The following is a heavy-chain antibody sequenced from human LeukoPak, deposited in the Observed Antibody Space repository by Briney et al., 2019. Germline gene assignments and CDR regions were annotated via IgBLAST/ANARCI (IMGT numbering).Heavy chain of an antibody. CDR1: GGSFSGYY. V-gene: IGHV4-34*01. CDR2: INHSGST. Sequence: SETLSLTCAVYGGSFSGYYWSWIRQPPGKGLEWIGEINHSGSTNYNPSLKSRVTISVDTSKNQFSLKLSSVTAADTAVYYCARGRLKDYDFWSGYYTPTYYYYYMDVWGKGTTVTVSS. CDR3: ARGRLKDYDFWSGYYTPTYYYYYMDV. J-gene: IGHJ6*03. D-gene: IGHD3-3*01.